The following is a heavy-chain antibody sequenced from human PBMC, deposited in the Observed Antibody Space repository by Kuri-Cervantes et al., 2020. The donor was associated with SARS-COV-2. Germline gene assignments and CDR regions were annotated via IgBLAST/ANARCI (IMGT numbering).Heavy chain of an antibody. CDR1: GGTISSYY. V-gene: IGHV4-4*07. D-gene: IGHD2-2*02. CDR2: IYTSGST. CDR3: AMSIYCSSTSCYTFGHFDY. J-gene: IGHJ4*02. Sequence: GSLRLSCTASGGTISSYYWSWIRQPAGKGLEWIGRIYTSGSTNYNPSLKSRVTISVDTSNNQYSLKLSSVTAADTAVYYCAMSIYCSSTSCYTFGHFDYWGQGTLVTVSS.